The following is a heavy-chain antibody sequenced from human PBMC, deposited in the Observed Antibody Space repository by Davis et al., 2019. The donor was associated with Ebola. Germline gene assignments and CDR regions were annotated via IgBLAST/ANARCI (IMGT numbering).Heavy chain of an antibody. CDR2: ITPFNGNT. CDR1: GYTFTSYA. CDR3: ATGGIAATYYYYYGMDV. D-gene: IGHD6-13*01. J-gene: IGHJ6*04. Sequence: AASVKVSCKASGYTFTSYAMHWVRQAPGQRLEWMGWITPFNGNTNYAQKFQDRVTITRDRSMSTAYMELSSLRSEDTAMYYCATGGIAATYYYYYGMDVWGKGTTVTVSS. V-gene: IGHV1-45*02.